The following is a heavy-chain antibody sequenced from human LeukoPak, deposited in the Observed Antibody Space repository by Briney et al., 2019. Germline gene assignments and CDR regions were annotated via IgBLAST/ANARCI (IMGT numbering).Heavy chain of an antibody. CDR1: GYTFTSYG. J-gene: IGHJ6*02. CDR3: ASPLAGYCSGGSCYDGDYYYGMDV. CDR2: ISAYNGNT. V-gene: IGHV1-18*01. D-gene: IGHD2-15*01. Sequence: ASVKVSCKASGYTFTSYGISWVRQAPGQGLEWMGWISAYNGNTNYAQKLQGRVTMTTDTSTSTVYMELRSLRSDDTAVYYCASPLAGYCSGGSCYDGDYYYGMDVWGQGTTVTVSS.